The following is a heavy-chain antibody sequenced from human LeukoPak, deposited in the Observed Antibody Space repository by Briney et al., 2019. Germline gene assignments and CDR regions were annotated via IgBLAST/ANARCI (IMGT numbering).Heavy chain of an antibody. D-gene: IGHD1-26*01. CDR1: GYTFTSYG. Sequence: ASVKVSCKASGYTFTSYGINWVRQAPGQGLEWVGWISVYNGYTGYAQKFQGRVTMTTDTSTRTTYMELRGLKSDDTAVYYCARDSGWELKQYYFDHWGQGTLVTVSS. J-gene: IGHJ4*02. CDR2: ISVYNGYT. CDR3: ARDSGWELKQYYFDH. V-gene: IGHV1-18*01.